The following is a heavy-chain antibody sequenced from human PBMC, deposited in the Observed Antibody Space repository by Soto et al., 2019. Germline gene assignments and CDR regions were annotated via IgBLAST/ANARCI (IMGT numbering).Heavy chain of an antibody. CDR2: ISSTGNTI. CDR1: GFTFSTYC. CDR3: ARSGYFDY. D-gene: IGHD2-8*02. J-gene: IGHJ4*02. Sequence: PGGSLRISCAASGFTFSTYCMNWVRQAPGKGLECVSYISSTGNTIYYPDSVKGRFTISKDTAKKSLYLQMNSLRAEDTAVYYCARSGYFDYWGKGNLVTVSS. V-gene: IGHV3-48*01.